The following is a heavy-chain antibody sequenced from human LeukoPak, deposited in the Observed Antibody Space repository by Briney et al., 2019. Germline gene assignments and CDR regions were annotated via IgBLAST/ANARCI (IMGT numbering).Heavy chain of an antibody. CDR3: ARGPDNYSSGLYYSDY. CDR1: GLTLSSYW. Sequence: PGGSLRLSCAGSGLTLSSYWMTWVRQAPGRGLEWVGNIDPGGRNHYVDSVKGRFTMSRDNAKNSLYVQMNSLRAEDTAVYYCARGPDNYSSGLYYSDYWGQGTLVSVFS. J-gene: IGHJ4*02. V-gene: IGHV3-7*02. D-gene: IGHD6-19*01. CDR2: IDPGGRN.